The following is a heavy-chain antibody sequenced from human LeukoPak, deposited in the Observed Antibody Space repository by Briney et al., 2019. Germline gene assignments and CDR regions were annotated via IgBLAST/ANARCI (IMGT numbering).Heavy chain of an antibody. CDR3: SGDLRLRYFNWLALPLFQF. D-gene: IGHD3-9*01. CDR2: ISYDGTT. Sequence: PSETLSLTCTVSGGSIISDSYFWSWIRQPPGKGLEWVGSISYDGTTHYNASLESRLSVSIDSSESQFSLRLTSVTAADTAVYFCSGDLRLRYFNWLALPLFQFWGQGSLVTVSS. J-gene: IGHJ4*02. CDR1: GGSIISDSYF. V-gene: IGHV4-39*07.